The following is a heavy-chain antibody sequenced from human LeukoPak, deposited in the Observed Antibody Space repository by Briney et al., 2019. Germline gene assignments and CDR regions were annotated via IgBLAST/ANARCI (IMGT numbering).Heavy chain of an antibody. CDR2: ISSSGSTI. D-gene: IGHD3-10*01. J-gene: IGHJ5*02. Sequence: PGGSLRLSCAASGFTFSDYYMSWIRQAPGKGLEWVSYISSSGSTIYYADSVKRRFTIPRDNAKNSLYLQMNSLRAEDTAVYYCSSDVIGGAFDPWGQGTLVTVPS. V-gene: IGHV3-11*01. CDR1: GFTFSDYY. CDR3: SSDVIGGAFDP.